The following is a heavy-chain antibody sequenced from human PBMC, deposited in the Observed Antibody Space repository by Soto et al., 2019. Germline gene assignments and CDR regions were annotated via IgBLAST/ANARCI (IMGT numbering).Heavy chain of an antibody. Sequence: SETLSLTCTVSGGSISSYYWSWIRQPPGKGLEWIGYIYYSGSTNYNPSLKSRVTISVDTSKNQFSQKLSSVTAADTAVYYCARDVLEGDYFDYWGQGPLVTVSS. D-gene: IGHD3-10*02. CDR2: IYYSGST. CDR1: GGSISSYY. CDR3: ARDVLEGDYFDY. J-gene: IGHJ4*02. V-gene: IGHV4-59*01.